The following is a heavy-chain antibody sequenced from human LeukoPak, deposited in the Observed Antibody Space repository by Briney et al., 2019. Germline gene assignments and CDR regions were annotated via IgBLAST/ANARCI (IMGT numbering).Heavy chain of an antibody. J-gene: IGHJ4*02. CDR1: GDSVSSTSAA. Sequence: SQTLSLTCAISGDSVSSTSAAWNWIRQSPSRGLEWLGRTYYRSKWYNEYAVSVTSRITINPDTSKNQFSLQLNSVTPEDTAVYYCARGLFNYDSSGLNYWGQGTLVTVSS. CDR3: ARGLFNYDSSGLNY. D-gene: IGHD3-22*01. V-gene: IGHV6-1*01. CDR2: TYYRSKWYN.